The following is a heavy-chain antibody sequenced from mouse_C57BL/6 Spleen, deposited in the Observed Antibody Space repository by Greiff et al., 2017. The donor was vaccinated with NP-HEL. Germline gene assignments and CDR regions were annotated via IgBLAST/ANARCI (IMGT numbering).Heavy chain of an antibody. Sequence: VQLQQSGAELVRPGASVKLYCTASGFNIKDYYMHWVKQRPEQGLEWIGRIDPEDGDTEYAPKFQGKATMTADTSSNTAYLQLSSLTSEDTAVYYCTTVDYDVDWYFDVWGTGTTVTVSS. J-gene: IGHJ1*03. V-gene: IGHV14-1*01. D-gene: IGHD2-4*01. CDR2: IDPEDGDT. CDR1: GFNIKDYY. CDR3: TTVDYDVDWYFDV.